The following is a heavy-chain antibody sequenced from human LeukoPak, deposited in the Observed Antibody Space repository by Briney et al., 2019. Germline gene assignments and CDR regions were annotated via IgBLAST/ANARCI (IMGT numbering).Heavy chain of an antibody. V-gene: IGHV3-72*01. CDR1: GFTFSNHY. J-gene: IGHJ4*02. Sequence: GGSLRLSCAASGFTFSNHYMDWVRQAPGKGLEWVGRIRNKANSHTTEYAASVKDRFTISRDDSKNSLYLQMNSLKTEDTAVYYCVTVSSFDYWGQGTLVTVSS. CDR3: VTVSSFDY. CDR2: IRNKANSHTT.